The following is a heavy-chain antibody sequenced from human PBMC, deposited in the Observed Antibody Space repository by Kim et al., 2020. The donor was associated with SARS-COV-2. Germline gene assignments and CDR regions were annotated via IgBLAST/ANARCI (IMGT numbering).Heavy chain of an antibody. CDR2: ISYDGTKN. Sequence: GGSLRLSCAASGLTFSTFGMHWVRQAPGKGLEGVAVISYDGTKNYYADSVKGRFTISRDNSNNTLYLQMNSLRAEDTAVYYCQLSGVSHSYYFYAMDVWGQGTTVTVSS. CDR3: QLSGVSHSYYFYAMDV. J-gene: IGHJ6*02. V-gene: IGHV3-30*03. D-gene: IGHD1-26*01. CDR1: GLTFSTFG.